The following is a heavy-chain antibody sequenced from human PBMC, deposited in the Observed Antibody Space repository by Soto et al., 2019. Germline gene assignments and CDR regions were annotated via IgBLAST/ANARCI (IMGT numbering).Heavy chain of an antibody. V-gene: IGHV3-21*01. CDR1: GFTFSSYS. Sequence: EVQLVESGGGLVKPGGSLRLSCAASGFTFSSYSRNWVRQAPGKGLECVSSISSSSSYIYYADSVKGRFTISRDNAKNTLYLQMNSLRAEDTAVYYCARDQPGYSYGYGLGYWGQGTLVTVSS. D-gene: IGHD5-18*01. CDR3: ARDQPGYSYGYGLGY. J-gene: IGHJ4*02. CDR2: ISSSSSYI.